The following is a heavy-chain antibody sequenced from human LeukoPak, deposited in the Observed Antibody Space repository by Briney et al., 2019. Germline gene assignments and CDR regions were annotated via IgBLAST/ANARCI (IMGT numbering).Heavy chain of an antibody. D-gene: IGHD3-22*01. V-gene: IGHV1-69*13. CDR1: GGTFTSYA. Sequence: GASVKVSCKASGGTFTSYAISWGRQAPGQGLEWMGGMIPIFGTANYAQKFQGRVTTTADESTSTAYMELSSLRSEDTAVYYCGRSVYDSSGYYPFDYWGQGTLVTVS. J-gene: IGHJ4*02. CDR2: MIPIFGTA. CDR3: GRSVYDSSGYYPFDY.